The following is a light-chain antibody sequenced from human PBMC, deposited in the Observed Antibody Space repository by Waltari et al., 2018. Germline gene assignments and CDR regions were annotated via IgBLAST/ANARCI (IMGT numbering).Light chain of an antibody. CDR1: SSEVGGYKY. V-gene: IGLV2-14*03. CDR3: CSYTSSRTWV. J-gene: IGLJ3*02. Sequence: QSALTQPASVSGSPGQSITISCTGTSSEVGGYKYVSWYQHPPGKAPKLMIYTVSNRPSGVSNRFSGSKSGNTASLTISGLQAEDEADYFCCSYTSSRTWVFGGGTKVTVL. CDR2: TVS.